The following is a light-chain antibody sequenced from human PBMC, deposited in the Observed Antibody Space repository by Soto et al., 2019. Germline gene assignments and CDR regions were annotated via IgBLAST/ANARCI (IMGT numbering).Light chain of an antibody. J-gene: IGLJ2*01. Sequence: QAVLTQSPSASASLGASVKLTCTLSSGHSSYAIAWHQQQPEKGPRYLMKLNSDGSHSKGDGIPDRFSGSSSGAERYLTISSHQSEDEADYYCQTWGTGIQVFGGGTKVTVL. CDR2: LNSDGSH. CDR3: QTWGTGIQV. CDR1: SGHSSYA. V-gene: IGLV4-69*01.